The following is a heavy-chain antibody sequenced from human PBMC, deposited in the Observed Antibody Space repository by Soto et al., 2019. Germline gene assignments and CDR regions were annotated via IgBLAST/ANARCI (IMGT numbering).Heavy chain of an antibody. J-gene: IGHJ5*02. CDR3: AMGPSVWGCLDP. CDR1: GGSISSYY. D-gene: IGHD1-26*01. CDR2: IYYSGST. V-gene: IGHV4-59*01. Sequence: QVQLQESGPGLVKPSETLSLTCTVSGGSISSYYWSWIRQPPGKGLEWIGYIYYSGSTNYNPSLKSRVTISVDTSKNQFSLKLSSVTAADTAVYYCAMGPSVWGCLDPWGQGTLVTVSS.